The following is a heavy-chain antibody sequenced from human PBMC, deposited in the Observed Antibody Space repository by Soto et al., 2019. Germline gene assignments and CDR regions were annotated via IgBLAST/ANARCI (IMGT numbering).Heavy chain of an antibody. J-gene: IGHJ6*03. Sequence: GGSLRLSCAASGFTVSSNYMSWVRQAPGKGLEWVSVIYSGGSTYYADSVKGRFTISRDNSKNTLYLQMNSLRAEDTAVYYCARHYDFWSGYPDNGLYYYMDVWGKGTTVTVSS. V-gene: IGHV3-66*04. CDR2: IYSGGST. D-gene: IGHD3-3*01. CDR3: ARHYDFWSGYPDNGLYYYMDV. CDR1: GFTVSSNY.